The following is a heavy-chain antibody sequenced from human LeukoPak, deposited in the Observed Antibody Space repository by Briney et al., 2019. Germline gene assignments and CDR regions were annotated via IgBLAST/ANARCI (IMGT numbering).Heavy chain of an antibody. D-gene: IGHD2-15*01. Sequence: PSATQSLTCTVAGGSISSSSYYWGRIRQPPRKGLEGIGSIYYSGSTYYNPSLKSRVTISVDTSKNQFSLKLSSVTAADTAVYYCAGTIAATPTYFDYWGQGTLVTVSS. CDR2: IYYSGST. J-gene: IGHJ4*02. V-gene: IGHV4-39*07. CDR1: GGSISSSSYY. CDR3: AGTIAATPTYFDY.